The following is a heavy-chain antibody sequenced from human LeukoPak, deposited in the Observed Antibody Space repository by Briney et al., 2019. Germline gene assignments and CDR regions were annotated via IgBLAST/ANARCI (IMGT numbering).Heavy chain of an antibody. CDR2: FDPEDGET. V-gene: IGHV1-24*01. J-gene: IGHJ1*01. D-gene: IGHD6-13*01. CDR3: ATDQQLVLYFQH. CDR1: GYTLTELS. Sequence: ASVKVSCKVSGYTLTELSMHWVRQAPGKGLEWMGGFDPEDGETIYAQKFQGRVTMTEDTSTDTAYMELSSLRSEDTAVYYCATDQQLVLYFQHWGQGTLVTVSS.